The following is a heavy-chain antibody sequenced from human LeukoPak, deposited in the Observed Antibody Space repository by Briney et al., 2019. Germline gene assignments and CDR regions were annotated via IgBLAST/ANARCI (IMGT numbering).Heavy chain of an antibody. V-gene: IGHV5-51*01. CDR3: ARRRYCSSTSCRRYFDY. CDR2: IYPGDSDT. J-gene: IGHJ4*02. Sequence: GESLKISCKGSGYSFTSYWIGWVRQMPGKGQEWMGIIYPGDSDTRYSPSFQGQVTISADKSISTAYLQWSSLKASDTAMYYCARRRYCSSTSCRRYFDYWGQGTLVTVSS. CDR1: GYSFTSYW. D-gene: IGHD2-2*01.